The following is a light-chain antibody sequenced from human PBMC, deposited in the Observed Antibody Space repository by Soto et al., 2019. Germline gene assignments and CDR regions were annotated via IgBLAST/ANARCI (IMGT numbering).Light chain of an antibody. CDR1: QSISSSY. V-gene: IGKV3-20*01. Sequence: ENVLTQSPATLSLSPGERATLTCRASQSISSSYLAWYQQKPNQTPRLLIYHASNRAPGIPDTCSGSGSATDFTLTISRLEPEDFVVYYCQQYDDSLLTFGGGTKVEIK. J-gene: IGKJ4*01. CDR2: HAS. CDR3: QQYDDSLLT.